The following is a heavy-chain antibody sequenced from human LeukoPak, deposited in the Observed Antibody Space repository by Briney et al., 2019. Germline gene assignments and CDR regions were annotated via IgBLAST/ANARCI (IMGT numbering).Heavy chain of an antibody. CDR2: IKQDGSEK. J-gene: IGHJ3*02. V-gene: IGHV3-7*01. CDR3: ARDWGVPAALDAFDI. D-gene: IGHD2-2*01. CDR1: GFTFSSYW. Sequence: GGSLRLSCAAAGFTFSSYWMSWVRQAAGKGLEWVANIKQDGSEKYYVDSVKGRFTISRDNAKNSLYLQMNSLRAEDTAVYYCARDWGVPAALDAFDIWGQGTMVTVSS.